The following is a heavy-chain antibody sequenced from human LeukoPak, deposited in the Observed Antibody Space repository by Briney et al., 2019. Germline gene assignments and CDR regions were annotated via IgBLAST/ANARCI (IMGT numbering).Heavy chain of an antibody. CDR2: INPYSGDT. CDR3: ARANGGGAYYPFDY. J-gene: IGHJ4*02. D-gene: IGHD4-17*01. CDR1: GYSFTGYY. V-gene: IGHV1-2*02. Sequence: ASVKVSCKASGYSFTGYYIHWVRQAPGQGLEWMGWINPYSGDTDSAQKFQGRVAVTRDTSITTAYMDLSRLTSDDTAVYYCARANGGGAYYPFDYWGQGALVTVSS.